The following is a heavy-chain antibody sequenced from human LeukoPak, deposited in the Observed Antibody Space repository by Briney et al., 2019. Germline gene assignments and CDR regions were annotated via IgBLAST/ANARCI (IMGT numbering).Heavy chain of an antibody. CDR2: INPNSGGT. Sequence: ASVKVSCKASGYTFTGYYMHWVRQAPGQGLEWMGWINPNSGGTNYAQKFQGRVTMTRDMSISTAYMELSRLRSDDTAVYYCARDSGERGSGSYLIAYWGQGTLVTVSS. CDR3: ARDSGERGSGSYLIAY. V-gene: IGHV1-2*02. J-gene: IGHJ4*02. D-gene: IGHD3-10*01. CDR1: GYTFTGYY.